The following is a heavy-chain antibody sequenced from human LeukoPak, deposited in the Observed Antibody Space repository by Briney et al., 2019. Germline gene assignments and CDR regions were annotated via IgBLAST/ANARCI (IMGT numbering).Heavy chain of an antibody. Sequence: PGGSLRLSCAASRFTFSSYWMGWVRQAPGKGLEWVANIKQDGSEKYYVDSVKGRFTISRDNAKNSLYLQMNSLRAEDTAVYHCARENYFDYWGQGTLVTVSS. CDR2: IKQDGSEK. CDR1: RFTFSSYW. V-gene: IGHV3-7*01. CDR3: ARENYFDY. J-gene: IGHJ4*02.